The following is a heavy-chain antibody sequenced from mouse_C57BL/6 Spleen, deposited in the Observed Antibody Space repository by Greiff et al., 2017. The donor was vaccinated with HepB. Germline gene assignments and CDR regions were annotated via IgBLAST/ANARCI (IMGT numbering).Heavy chain of an antibody. J-gene: IGHJ4*01. Sequence: QVTLKVSGPGILQSSQTLSLTCSFSGFSLSTSGMGVSWIRQPSGKGLEWLAHIYWDDGKRYNPSLKSRLTISKDTSRNQVFRKITSVDTADTATYYCARKGLRDRGWAMDYWGQGTSVTVSS. V-gene: IGHV8-12*01. CDR1: GFSLSTSGMG. CDR3: ARKGLRDRGWAMDY. D-gene: IGHD2-4*01. CDR2: IYWDDGK.